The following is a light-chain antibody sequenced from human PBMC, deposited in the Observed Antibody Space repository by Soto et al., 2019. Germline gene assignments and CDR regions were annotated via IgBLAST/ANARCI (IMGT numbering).Light chain of an antibody. J-gene: IGKJ2*01. CDR1: QTVTSSH. CDR3: QHYDS. Sequence: EIVLTQSPGTLSLSPGERATLSCRASQTVTSSHLGWYQQKPGQAPRLLIYDASSRATGIPDRFSGSGSGTDFTLTISRMEPEDFAVYYGQHYDSFGQGTKVEIK. CDR2: DAS. V-gene: IGKV3-20*01.